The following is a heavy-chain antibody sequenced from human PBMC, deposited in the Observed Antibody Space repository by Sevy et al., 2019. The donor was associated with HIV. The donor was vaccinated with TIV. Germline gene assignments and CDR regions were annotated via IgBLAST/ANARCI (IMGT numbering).Heavy chain of an antibody. D-gene: IGHD7-27*01. V-gene: IGHV3-30-3*01. CDR2: VSSDGSEI. J-gene: IGHJ4*02. CDR1: GFTFSTYA. Sequence: GGSLRLSCAVSGFTFSTYAMHWVRQAPGKGLGCVAIVSSDGSEINYADSVKGRFTISRDNSRNTLYLQMNSLRTEDTALYYCARDQLGSFDYWGQGTLVTVSS. CDR3: ARDQLGSFDY.